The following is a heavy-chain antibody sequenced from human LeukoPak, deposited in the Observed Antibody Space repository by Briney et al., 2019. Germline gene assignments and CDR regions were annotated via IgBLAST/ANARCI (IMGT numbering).Heavy chain of an antibody. CDR3: ARQIFPYYGSGSRYYYGMDV. J-gene: IGHJ6*02. V-gene: IGHV5-51*01. D-gene: IGHD3-10*01. CDR1: GYSFTSYW. CDR2: IYPGDSDT. Sequence: GESLKISFKGSGYSFTSYWIGWVRQMPGKGLEWMGIIYPGDSDTRYSPSFQGQVTISADKSISTAYLQWSILKASDTAMYYCARQIFPYYGSGSRYYYGMDVWGQGTTVTVSS.